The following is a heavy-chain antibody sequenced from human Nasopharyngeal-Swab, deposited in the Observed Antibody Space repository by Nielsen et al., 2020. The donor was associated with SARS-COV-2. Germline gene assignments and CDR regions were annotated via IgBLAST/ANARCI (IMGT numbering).Heavy chain of an antibody. CDR2: INHSGST. CDR3: ARGLSGVVPAPILGLGPYYYFYYMDV. V-gene: IGHV4-34*01. Sequence: SQTLSLTCAVSGGSFSANYWGWIRQPPGKGLVWIGEINHSGSTNYNPSLKSRVTISVDTSKSQFSLKLTSVTAADTSVYYCARGLSGVVPAPILGLGPYYYFYYMDVWGKGTTVTVSS. CDR1: GGSFSANY. J-gene: IGHJ6*03. D-gene: IGHD2-2*01.